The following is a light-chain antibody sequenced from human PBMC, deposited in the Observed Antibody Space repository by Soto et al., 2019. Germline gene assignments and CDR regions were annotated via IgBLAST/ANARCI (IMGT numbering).Light chain of an antibody. CDR1: SSDVGGYNY. CDR2: VVS. V-gene: IGLV2-14*01. J-gene: IGLJ2*01. CDR3: SSYTSSNTVI. Sequence: QSVLTQPASVSGSPGQSITISCTGTSSDVGGYNYVSWYQQHPGKAPKLMIYVVSNRPSGVSNRFSGSKSGNTASLTISGLQAEDEADYYCSSYTSSNTVIFGGGTKLTVL.